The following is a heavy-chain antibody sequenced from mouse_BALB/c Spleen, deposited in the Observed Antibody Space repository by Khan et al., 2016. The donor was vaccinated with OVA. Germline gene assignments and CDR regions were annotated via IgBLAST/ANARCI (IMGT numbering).Heavy chain of an antibody. CDR3: ARGNWQSYYFDY. D-gene: IGHD4-1*01. Sequence: VQLKQSGPELVKPGASVKMSCKASGYTFTNYVLHWVKQKPGQGLEWIGYINPYNGGTKYNEKFKGKATLASDKSSITAYMDLSSLTSEDSAVYYWARGNWQSYYFDYWGQGTTLTLSS. J-gene: IGHJ2*01. CDR1: GYTFTNYV. V-gene: IGHV1S136*01. CDR2: INPYNGGT.